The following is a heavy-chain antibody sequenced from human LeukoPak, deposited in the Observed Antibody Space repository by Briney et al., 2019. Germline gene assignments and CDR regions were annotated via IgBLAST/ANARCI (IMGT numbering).Heavy chain of an antibody. D-gene: IGHD6-19*01. CDR2: IYSGGST. J-gene: IGHJ4*02. V-gene: IGHV3-66*01. CDR1: GFTVSSSY. Sequence: GGSLRLSCAASGFTVSSSYMSWARQAPGKGLEWVSVIYSGGSTYYADSVTGRFTISRDNSKNTLYLQMNSLRGDDTAVYYCASNRGWVYFDYWGQGTLVTVSS. CDR3: ASNRGWVYFDY.